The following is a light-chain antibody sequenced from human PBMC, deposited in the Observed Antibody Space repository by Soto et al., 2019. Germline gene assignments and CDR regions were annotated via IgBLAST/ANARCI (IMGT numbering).Light chain of an antibody. Sequence: EIVMTQSPATLSVSPGSRATLSCRASQSVSSNLAWYQQKPGQAPRLLIYGASTRATGIPARFSGSGSGTEFTLTISRLELEDFAVYFCHQYGTSPQTFGQGTKVEI. V-gene: IGKV3-15*01. J-gene: IGKJ1*01. CDR2: GAS. CDR1: QSVSSN. CDR3: HQYGTSPQT.